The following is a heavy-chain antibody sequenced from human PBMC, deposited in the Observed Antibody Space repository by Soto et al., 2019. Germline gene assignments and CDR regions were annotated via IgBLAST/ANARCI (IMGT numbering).Heavy chain of an antibody. V-gene: IGHV3-66*01. CDR3: ATQTMSGLSFPSV. CDR2: IYAGNNA. D-gene: IGHD3-3*01. Sequence: GGPLRLSCAASGFTVTSNYMTWVRQAPGKGPEWVSVIYAGNNAYYYADSVKGRFTISRDKSKNTLYLQMNSLRAEDTAMYYCATQTMSGLSFPSVWGQGTMVTVSS. CDR1: GFTVTSNY. J-gene: IGHJ3*01.